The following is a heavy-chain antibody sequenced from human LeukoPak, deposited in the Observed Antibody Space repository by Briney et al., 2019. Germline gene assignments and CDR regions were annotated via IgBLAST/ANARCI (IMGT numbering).Heavy chain of an antibody. CDR3: ARDGGGDGYNYVFDY. V-gene: IGHV1-46*01. Sequence: GASVKVSCKASGYTFTSYYIHWVRQAPGQGLEWMGIINPSGGTTVYAQKFQGRVTITADGSTSTAYMELSSLRSEDTAVYYCARDGGGDGYNYVFDYWGQGTLVTVSS. D-gene: IGHD5-24*01. J-gene: IGHJ4*02. CDR2: INPSGGTT. CDR1: GYTFTSYY.